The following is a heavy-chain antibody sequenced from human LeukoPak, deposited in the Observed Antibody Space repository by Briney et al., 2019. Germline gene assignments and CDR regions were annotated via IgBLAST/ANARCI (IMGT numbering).Heavy chain of an antibody. D-gene: IGHD3-9*01. J-gene: IGHJ4*02. Sequence: PGRSLRLSCAASGFTFSHYWMHWVRQVPGKGLVWVSRVRPEGFLTYYADSVKDRFTISRDSSKNTLYLQMNSLRAEDTAVYCCARGLGPLDYWGQGTLVTVSS. CDR3: ARGLGPLDY. CDR2: VRPEGFLT. V-gene: IGHV3-74*01. CDR1: GFTFSHYW.